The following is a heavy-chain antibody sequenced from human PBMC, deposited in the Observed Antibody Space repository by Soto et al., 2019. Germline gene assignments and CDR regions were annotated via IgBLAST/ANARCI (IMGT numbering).Heavy chain of an antibody. CDR1: GGTFSSYA. CDR2: IIPIFGTA. Sequence: SVKGSCKDAGGTFSSYASSWVRQAPGQGLEWMGGIIPIFGTANYAQKFQGRVTITADESTSTAYMELSSLRSEDTAVYYCARRGFDDSSGYYTSPYYYYYGMDVWGKGTTVTVSS. V-gene: IGHV1-69*13. J-gene: IGHJ6*04. CDR3: ARRGFDDSSGYYTSPYYYYYGMDV. D-gene: IGHD3-22*01.